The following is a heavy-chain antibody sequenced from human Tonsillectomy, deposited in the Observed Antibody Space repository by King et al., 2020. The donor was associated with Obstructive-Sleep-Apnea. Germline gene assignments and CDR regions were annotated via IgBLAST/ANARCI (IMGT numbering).Heavy chain of an antibody. CDR2: ISAYSGNT. V-gene: IGHV1-18*04. CDR3: ARYSSGWYYMDY. J-gene: IGHJ4*02. CDR1: GYTFTSYG. Sequence: VQLVESGAEVKKPGASVKVSCKASGYTFTSYGISWVRQAPGQGLEWMAWISAYSGNTDYAQKLQGRVTMTTDTSTSTAYMELRSLRADDTAVYYCARYSSGWYYMDYWGQGTLVTVSS. D-gene: IGHD6-19*01.